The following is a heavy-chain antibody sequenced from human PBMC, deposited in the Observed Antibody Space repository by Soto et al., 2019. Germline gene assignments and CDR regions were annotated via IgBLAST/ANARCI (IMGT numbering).Heavy chain of an antibody. J-gene: IGHJ6*02. V-gene: IGHV1-18*01. CDR2: ISAYNGNT. CDR1: VYTFTSYG. D-gene: IGHD6-13*01. CDR3: ARDRSAAAGLYYYGMDV. Sequence: XSVKVSCEASVYTFTSYGISWVRQAPGQGLEWMGWISAYNGNTNYAQKLQGRVTMTTDTSTSTAYMELRSLRSDDTAVYYCARDRSAAAGLYYYGMDVWGQGTTVTVSS.